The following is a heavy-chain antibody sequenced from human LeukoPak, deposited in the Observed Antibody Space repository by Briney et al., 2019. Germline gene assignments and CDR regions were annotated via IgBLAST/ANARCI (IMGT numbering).Heavy chain of an antibody. D-gene: IGHD6-13*01. Sequence: GALVKVSCKASGGTFSSYAISWVRQAPGQGLEWMGGIIPIFGTANYAQKFQGRVTITTDESTSTAYMELSSLRSEDTAVYYCARDLFLRSRGLAAGFDYWGQGTLVTVSS. V-gene: IGHV1-69*05. CDR2: IIPIFGTA. CDR3: ARDLFLRSRGLAAGFDY. J-gene: IGHJ4*02. CDR1: GGTFSSYA.